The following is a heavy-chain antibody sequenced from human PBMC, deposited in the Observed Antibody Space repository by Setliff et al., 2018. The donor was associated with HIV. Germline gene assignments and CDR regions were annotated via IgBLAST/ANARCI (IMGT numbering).Heavy chain of an antibody. CDR1: GFTFSSYW. Sequence: GGSLRLSCAASGFTFSSYWMSWVRQAPGKGLEWVANIKQDGSEKYYVDSVKGRFTISRDNAKNSLYLQMNSLRAEDTAVYYCVRGYDVLIGSPDSWGQGTLVTVSS. D-gene: IGHD3-9*01. J-gene: IGHJ4*02. CDR2: IKQDGSEK. CDR3: VRGYDVLIGSPDS. V-gene: IGHV3-7*03.